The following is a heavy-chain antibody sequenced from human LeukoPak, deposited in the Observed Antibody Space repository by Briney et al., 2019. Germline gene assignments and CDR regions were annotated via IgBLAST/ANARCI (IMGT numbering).Heavy chain of an antibody. J-gene: IGHJ4*02. CDR3: ARSGSGSSSWYRNGDYFDY. V-gene: IGHV4-39*01. D-gene: IGHD6-13*01. CDR1: GGSFSSYY. Sequence: SETLSLTCAVYGGSFSSYYWGWIRQPPGKGLEWIGSIYYSGSTYYNPSLKSRVTISVDTSKNQFSLKLSSVTAADTAVYYCARSGSGSSSWYRNGDYFDYWGQGTLVTVSS. CDR2: IYYSGST.